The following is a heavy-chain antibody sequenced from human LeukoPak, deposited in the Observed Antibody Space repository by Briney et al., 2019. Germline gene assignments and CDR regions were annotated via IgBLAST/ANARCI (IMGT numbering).Heavy chain of an antibody. V-gene: IGHV3-33*08. Sequence: GGSLRLSCAASGFTFSSYGMHWVRQAPGKWLEWVAVIWYDGSNKYYADSVKGRFTISRDNSKNTLYLQMNSLRAEDTAVYYCARDSFGLQDSWGQGTLVTVSS. CDR2: IWYDGSNK. CDR3: ARDSFGLQDS. J-gene: IGHJ4*02. CDR1: GFTFSSYG. D-gene: IGHD3-10*01.